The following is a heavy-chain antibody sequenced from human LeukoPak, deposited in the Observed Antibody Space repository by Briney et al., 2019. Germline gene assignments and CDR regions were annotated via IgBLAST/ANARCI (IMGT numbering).Heavy chain of an antibody. CDR3: ATGSLGWGSEPEYFDY. Sequence: ASVTVSCKASGYTFTSHGFSWVRQAPGQGLEWMGWISPFNGNRNYAEKFRARVTMTTDASTSTVAMELRSLRSDDTAIYYCATGSLGWGSEPEYFDYWGQGTLVTVSS. CDR1: GYTFTSHG. D-gene: IGHD1-14*01. CDR2: ISPFNGNR. V-gene: IGHV1-18*01. J-gene: IGHJ4*02.